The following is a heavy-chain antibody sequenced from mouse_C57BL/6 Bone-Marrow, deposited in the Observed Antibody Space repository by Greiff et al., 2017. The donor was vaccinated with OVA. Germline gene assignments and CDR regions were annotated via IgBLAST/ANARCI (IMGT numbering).Heavy chain of an antibody. CDR1: GYTFTSYW. CDR3: SRGGIYYYYFDY. V-gene: IGHV1-64*01. Sequence: QVQLQQPGAELVKPGASVKLSCKASGYTFTSYWMHWVKQRPGQGLEWIGMIHPNSGSTNYNEKFKSKATLTVDTSSSTAYMQLSSLPSEDAAVYYCSRGGIYYYYFDYWGQGTTLTVSS. J-gene: IGHJ2*01. D-gene: IGHD1-1*01. CDR2: IHPNSGST.